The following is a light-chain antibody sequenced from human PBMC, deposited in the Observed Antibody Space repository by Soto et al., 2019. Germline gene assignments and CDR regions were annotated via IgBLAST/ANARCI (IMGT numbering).Light chain of an antibody. CDR3: QQLNSYPRT. V-gene: IGKV1-9*01. J-gene: IGKJ1*01. Sequence: DIQLTQSPSFLSASVGDRVTITCRASQGISSYLAWYQQKPGEAPKVLIYAASTLQTGVPSRFSGSGSGTEFTLTISSLQPEDFATYYCQQLNSYPRTLGQGTKVEIK. CDR2: AAS. CDR1: QGISSY.